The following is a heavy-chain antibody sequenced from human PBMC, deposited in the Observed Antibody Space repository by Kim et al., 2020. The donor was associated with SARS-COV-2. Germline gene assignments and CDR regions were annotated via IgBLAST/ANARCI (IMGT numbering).Heavy chain of an antibody. V-gene: IGHV1-24*01. D-gene: IGHD4-17*01. CDR2: FDPEDGET. Sequence: ASVKVSCKVSGYTLTELSMHWVRQAPGKGLEWMGGFDPEDGETIYAQKFQGRVTMTEDTSTDTAYMELSSLRSEDTAVYYCATSWPTTVTTTYYYYGMDVWGQGTTVTVSS. CDR3: ATSWPTTVTTTYYYYGMDV. CDR1: GYTLTELS. J-gene: IGHJ6*02.